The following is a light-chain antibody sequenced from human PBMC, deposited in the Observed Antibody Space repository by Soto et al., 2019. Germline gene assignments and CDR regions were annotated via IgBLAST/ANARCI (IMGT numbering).Light chain of an antibody. V-gene: IGKV1-33*01. CDR3: QQYDNLPIT. CDR1: QDISNY. CDR2: DAS. J-gene: IGKJ5*01. Sequence: DIPMTQSPSSLSASVGDRVTSTCRASQDISNYLNWYQQKPGKAPKLLIYDASNLETGVPSRFSGSGSGTDFTFTVSSLQPEDIATYYCQQYDNLPITFGQGTRLEIK.